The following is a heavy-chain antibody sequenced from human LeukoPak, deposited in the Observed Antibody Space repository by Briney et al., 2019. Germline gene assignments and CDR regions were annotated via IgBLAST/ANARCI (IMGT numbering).Heavy chain of an antibody. V-gene: IGHV4-61*01. J-gene: IGHJ4*02. Sequence: PETLSLTCTDSGGSVSSGTYYWSWIRQPPGKGLEWIGYIYYSGSTNYNPSLKSRVTISVDTSKNQFSLKLSSVTAADTAVYYCARAAYSGSYHSDYWGQGTLVTVSS. CDR2: IYYSGST. CDR3: ARAAYSGSYHSDY. CDR1: GGSVSSGTYY. D-gene: IGHD1-26*01.